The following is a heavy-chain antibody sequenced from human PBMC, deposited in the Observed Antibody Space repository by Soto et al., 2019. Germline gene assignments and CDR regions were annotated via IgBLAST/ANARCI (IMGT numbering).Heavy chain of an antibody. CDR3: AKDTYYHDTSGYYVFDH. J-gene: IGHJ4*02. CDR2: ITYDGSKK. Sequence: QVQLVESGGGVVQPGKSLRLSCAASGFAFSSYGIHWVRQAPGKGLEWVAGITYDGSKKYYADSVKGQFTISRDNSENTLRLQMDGLMADDTAVFYCAKDTYYHDTSGYYVFDHWGQGTLVTVSS. CDR1: GFAFSSYG. D-gene: IGHD3-22*01. V-gene: IGHV3-30*18.